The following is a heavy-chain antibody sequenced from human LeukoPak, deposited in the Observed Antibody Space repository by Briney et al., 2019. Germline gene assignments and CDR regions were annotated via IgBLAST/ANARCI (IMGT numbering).Heavy chain of an antibody. D-gene: IGHD4-17*01. Sequence: SVKVSCKSSGGTFSSYAISWVRQAPGQGLEWMGRIIPIFGTANYAQKFQGRVTITTDESTSTAYMELSSLRSEDTAVYYCARESPPPMTTVTNYFDYWGQGTLVTVSS. CDR2: IIPIFGTA. V-gene: IGHV1-69*05. J-gene: IGHJ4*02. CDR1: GGTFSSYA. CDR3: ARESPPPMTTVTNYFDY.